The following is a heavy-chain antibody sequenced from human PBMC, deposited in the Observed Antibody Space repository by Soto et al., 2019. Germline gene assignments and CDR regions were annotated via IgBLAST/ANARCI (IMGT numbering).Heavy chain of an antibody. Sequence: GGSQRLSCAASGFTFSSYAMIWVRQAPGKGLEWVSAISGSGGSTYYADSVKGRFTISRDNSKNTLYLQMNSLRAEDTAVYYCAKVPYMTTVTRSFDYWGQGTLVTVSS. J-gene: IGHJ4*02. CDR3: AKVPYMTTVTRSFDY. CDR2: ISGSGGST. D-gene: IGHD4-17*01. CDR1: GFTFSSYA. V-gene: IGHV3-23*01.